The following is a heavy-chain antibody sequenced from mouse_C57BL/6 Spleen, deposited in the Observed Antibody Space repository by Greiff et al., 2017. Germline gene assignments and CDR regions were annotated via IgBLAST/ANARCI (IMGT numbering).Heavy chain of an antibody. D-gene: IGHD2-12*01. CDR2: IYPGDGDT. Sequence: QVQLQQSGPELVKPGASVKISCKASGYAFSSSWMNWVKQRPGKGLEWIGRIYPGDGDTNYNGKFKGKATLTADNSSSTAYMQLSSLTSEDSAVYFCARYSPYAMDYWGKGTSVTVSS. J-gene: IGHJ4*01. V-gene: IGHV1-82*01. CDR3: ARYSPYAMDY. CDR1: GYAFSSSW.